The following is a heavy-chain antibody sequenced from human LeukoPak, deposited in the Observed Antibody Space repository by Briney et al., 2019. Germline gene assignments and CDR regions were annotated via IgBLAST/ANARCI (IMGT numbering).Heavy chain of an antibody. CDR2: INPNSGGT. CDR1: GYTFSGYY. V-gene: IGHV1-2*02. Sequence: ASVKVSCKASGYTFSGYYMHWVRQAPGQGLEWMGWINPNSGGTYYAQKFQGRVTMTRDTSISTVYMELSSLRSEDTAVFYCALRDSSSWYGWFDPWGQGTLVTVSS. D-gene: IGHD6-13*01. CDR3: ALRDSSSWYGWFDP. J-gene: IGHJ5*02.